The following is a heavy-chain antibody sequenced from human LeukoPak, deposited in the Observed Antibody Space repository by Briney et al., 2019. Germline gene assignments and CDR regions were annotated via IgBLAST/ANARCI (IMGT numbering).Heavy chain of an antibody. CDR3: ARGGYCSGGSCYSFRYYGMDV. CDR2: INHSGST. Sequence: PSETLSLTCAVYGGSFSGYYWSWIRQPPGKGLEWIGEINHSGSTNYNPSLKSRVTISVDTSKNQFSLKLSSVTAADTAVYYCARGGYCSGGSCYSFRYYGMDVWGQGTTVTVSS. D-gene: IGHD2-15*01. CDR1: GGSFSGYY. J-gene: IGHJ6*02. V-gene: IGHV4-34*01.